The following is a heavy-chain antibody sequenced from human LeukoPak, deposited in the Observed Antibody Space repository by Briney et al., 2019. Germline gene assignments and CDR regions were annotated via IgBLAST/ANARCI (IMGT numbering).Heavy chain of an antibody. CDR2: IIPIFGTA. J-gene: IGHJ4*02. Sequence: SVKVSCKASGGTFSSYAISWVRQAPGQGLEWMGGIIPIFGTANYAQKFQGRVTITADKSTSTAYMELSSLRSEDTAVYYCARVVAATSRGSYYFDYWGQGTLVTVSS. V-gene: IGHV1-69*06. CDR3: ARVVAATSRGSYYFDY. D-gene: IGHD2-15*01. CDR1: GGTFSSYA.